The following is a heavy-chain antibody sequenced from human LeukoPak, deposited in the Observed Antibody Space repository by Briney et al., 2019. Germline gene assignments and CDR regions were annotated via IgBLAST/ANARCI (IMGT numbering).Heavy chain of an antibody. D-gene: IGHD3-22*01. CDR1: AYTFTGYY. CDR3: AREDYYDSGSSDY. Sequence: GASVKVSCKASAYTFTGYYMHWVRQAPGQGLEWMGWIYPNSGGTNYAQKFQGRVTMTRNTSISTAYMELSSLRSEDTAIYYCAREDYYDSGSSDYWGQGTLVTVSS. V-gene: IGHV1-2*02. CDR2: IYPNSGGT. J-gene: IGHJ4*02.